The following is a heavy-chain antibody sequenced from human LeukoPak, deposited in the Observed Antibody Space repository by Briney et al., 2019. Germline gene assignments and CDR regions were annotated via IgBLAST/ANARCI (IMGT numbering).Heavy chain of an antibody. V-gene: IGHV4-38-2*02. D-gene: IGHD4-23*01. CDR2: IYHSGST. J-gene: IGHJ4*02. Sequence: PSETLSLTCTVSGYSISSGYYWGWIRQPPGNGLEWIGSIYHSGSTYYNPSLKSRVTISVDTSKNQFSLKLSSVTAADTAVYYCARVSFPTVVFDYWGQGTLVTVSS. CDR3: ARVSFPTVVFDY. CDR1: GYSISSGYY.